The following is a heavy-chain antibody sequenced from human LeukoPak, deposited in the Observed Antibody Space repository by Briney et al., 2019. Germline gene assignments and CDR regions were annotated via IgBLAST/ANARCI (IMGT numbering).Heavy chain of an antibody. Sequence: GGSLRLSCAASGFTFSSYAMSWVRQAPGKGLEWVSSISSNSSYIYYADSVKGRFTISRDNAKNSLYLQMNSLRAEDTAVYYCARGSGVWFGELLPLDYWGQGTLVTVSS. CDR3: ARGSGVWFGELLPLDY. D-gene: IGHD3-10*01. J-gene: IGHJ4*02. CDR1: GFTFSSYA. CDR2: ISSNSSYI. V-gene: IGHV3-21*01.